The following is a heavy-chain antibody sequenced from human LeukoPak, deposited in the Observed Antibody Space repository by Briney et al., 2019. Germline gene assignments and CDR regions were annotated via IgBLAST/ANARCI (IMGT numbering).Heavy chain of an antibody. CDR2: ISYDGSNK. Sequence: GGSLRLSCAASGFTFSSYAMHWVRQAPGKGLEWVAVISYDGSNKYYAGSVKGRFTISRDNSKNTLYLQMNSLRAEDTAVYYCARERGRLRLVLPLDYWGQGTLVTVSS. D-gene: IGHD5-12*01. CDR1: GFTFSSYA. J-gene: IGHJ4*02. CDR3: ARERGRLRLVLPLDY. V-gene: IGHV3-30-3*01.